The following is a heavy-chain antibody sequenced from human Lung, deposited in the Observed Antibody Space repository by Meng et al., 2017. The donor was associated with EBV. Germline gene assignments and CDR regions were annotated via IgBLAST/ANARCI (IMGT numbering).Heavy chain of an antibody. V-gene: IGHV4-34*01. CDR1: GRSFSSSY. CDR3: ARGGTSSAPFDY. D-gene: IGHD2-2*01. Sequence: QGQLQQWGGGLLKPSETLSLTCGVSGRSFSSSYWSWIRQPPGKGLEWIGQINYSGITNYNPSLKSRVTISVDTSKNQFSLSLNSVTAADTAVYYCARGGTSSAPFDYWGRGTLVTVSS. J-gene: IGHJ4*01. CDR2: INYSGIT.